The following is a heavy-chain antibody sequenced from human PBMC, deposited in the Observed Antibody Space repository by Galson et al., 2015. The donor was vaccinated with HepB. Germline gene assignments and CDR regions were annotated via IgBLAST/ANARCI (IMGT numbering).Heavy chain of an antibody. CDR2: ISTGGST. Sequence: SLRLSCAASGFTVSSNYMTWVRQAPGKGLEWVSVISTGGSTYYADSVKGRFTISRDNSKNTLYVQMNSLRAEDTAVYYRARGSRGNNYGSRFDYWGQGTLVTVSS. J-gene: IGHJ4*02. CDR3: ARGSRGNNYGSRFDY. V-gene: IGHV3-66*01. D-gene: IGHD5-18*01. CDR1: GFTVSSNY.